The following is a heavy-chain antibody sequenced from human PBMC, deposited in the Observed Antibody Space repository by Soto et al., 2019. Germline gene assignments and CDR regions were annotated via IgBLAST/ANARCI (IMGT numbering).Heavy chain of an antibody. V-gene: IGHV4-39*01. J-gene: IGHJ5*02. CDR2: IYYSGST. CDR3: ARHPSDFWFDP. Sequence: SETLSLTCTVSGGSISSSSYFWGWIRQPPGKGLEWIGSIYYSGSTYYNPSLKSRVTVSVDTSKNQFSLKLSSVTAADTAVYYCARHPSDFWFDPWGQETLVTVSS. D-gene: IGHD2-21*02. CDR1: GGSISSSSYF.